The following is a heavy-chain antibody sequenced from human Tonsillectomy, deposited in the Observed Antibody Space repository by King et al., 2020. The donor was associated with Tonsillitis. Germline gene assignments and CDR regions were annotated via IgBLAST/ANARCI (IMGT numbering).Heavy chain of an antibody. V-gene: IGHV3-23*04. CDR2: ISGSSYST. D-gene: IGHD6-19*01. CDR3: AKLPHSSGWSSPFDY. Sequence: VQLVESGGGLVQPGGSLRLSCAASGFTFSSYAMGWVRQAPGKGLEWVSTISGSSYSTYYPDSVQGRFTISRDNSNHTLYLQMHSLRPEDTALYYCAKLPHSSGWSSPFDYWGQGTLVTVSS. CDR1: GFTFSSYA. J-gene: IGHJ4*02.